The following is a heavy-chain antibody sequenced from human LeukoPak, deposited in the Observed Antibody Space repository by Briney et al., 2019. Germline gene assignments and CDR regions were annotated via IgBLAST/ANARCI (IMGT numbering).Heavy chain of an antibody. D-gene: IGHD3-22*01. CDR1: GYRFTSYW. CDR3: ATGPYYYDSSGYYDGLDY. Sequence: GASLKISCKGSGYRFTSYWIGWVRQMPGKGLEWMGIIYPGDSDTRYSPSFQGQVTTSADKSISTAYLQWSSLKASDTAMYYCATGPYYYDSSGYYDGLDYWGQGTLVTVSS. CDR2: IYPGDSDT. V-gene: IGHV5-51*01. J-gene: IGHJ4*02.